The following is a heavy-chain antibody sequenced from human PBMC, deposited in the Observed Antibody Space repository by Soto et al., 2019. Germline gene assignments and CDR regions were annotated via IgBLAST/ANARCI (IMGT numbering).Heavy chain of an antibody. D-gene: IGHD2-2*01. V-gene: IGHV3-48*03. CDR2: ITIGGSTM. Sequence: GSLRLSCAASGFTLSSYEMNWVRQAPGKGLEWISYITIGGSTMYYADSVKGRFTISRDDAKNSLYLQMNSLRAEDTALYYCARRYCSTTSCYLPFDYWGQGTLVTSPQ. J-gene: IGHJ4*02. CDR1: GFTLSSYE. CDR3: ARRYCSTTSCYLPFDY.